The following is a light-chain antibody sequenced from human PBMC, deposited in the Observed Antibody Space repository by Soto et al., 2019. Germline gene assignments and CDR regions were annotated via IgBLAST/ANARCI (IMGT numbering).Light chain of an antibody. CDR3: QTYDTSLSGSEV. Sequence: QSVLTQPPSVSGAPGQRVTISCTGSTSNIGAGYDVNWYQQLPGTAPKLLIHHNINRPSGVPDRFSGSKSGTSASLAITGLQAEDEADYYCQTYDTSLSGSEVFGGGTKLTVL. V-gene: IGLV1-40*01. CDR2: HNI. J-gene: IGLJ2*01. CDR1: TSNIGAGYD.